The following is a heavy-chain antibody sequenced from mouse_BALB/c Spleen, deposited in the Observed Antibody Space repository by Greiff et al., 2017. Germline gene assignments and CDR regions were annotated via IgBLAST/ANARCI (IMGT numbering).Heavy chain of an antibody. D-gene: IGHD2-3*01. CDR3: ALYDWFAY. J-gene: IGHJ3*01. Sequence: VQLQQSGAELAKPGASVKMSCKASGYTFTSYWMHWVKQRPGQGLEWIGYINPSTGYTEYNQKFKDKATLTADKSSSTAYMQLSSLTSEDSAVYYCALYDWFAYWGQGTLVTVSA. CDR2: INPSTGYT. V-gene: IGHV1-7*01. CDR1: GYTFTSYW.